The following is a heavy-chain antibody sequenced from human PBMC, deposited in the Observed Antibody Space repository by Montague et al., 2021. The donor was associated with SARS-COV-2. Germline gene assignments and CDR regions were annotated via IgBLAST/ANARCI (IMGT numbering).Heavy chain of an antibody. V-gene: IGHV3-30*04. CDR1: GFTFSSYA. D-gene: IGHD3-9*01. CDR3: ARDDYDILTGPFDY. CDR2: ISYDGSNK. Sequence: SLRLSCAASGFTFSSYAMHWVRQAPGKGLEWVAAISYDGSNKYYVDSVKGRFTISRDNSKNTLYVQMNSLRAEDTAVYYCARDDYDILTGPFDYWGQGTLVTVSS. J-gene: IGHJ4*02.